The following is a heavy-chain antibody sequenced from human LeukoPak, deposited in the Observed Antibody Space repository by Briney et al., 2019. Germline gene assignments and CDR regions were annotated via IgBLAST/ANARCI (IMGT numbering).Heavy chain of an antibody. CDR2: ISAYNGNT. CDR3: ARSIAARFHYYYYMDV. D-gene: IGHD6-6*01. Sequence: ASVKVSCKASGYTFTSYGISWVRQAPGQGLEWMGWISAYNGNTNYAQKLQGRVTMTTDTSTSTAYMELRSLRSDDTAVYYCARSIAARFHYYYYMDVWGKGTTVTVSS. CDR1: GYTFTSYG. J-gene: IGHJ6*03. V-gene: IGHV1-18*01.